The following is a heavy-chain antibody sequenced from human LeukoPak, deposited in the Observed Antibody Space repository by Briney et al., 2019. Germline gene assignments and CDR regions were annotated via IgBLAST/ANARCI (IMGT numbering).Heavy chain of an antibody. CDR3: ASLPYYYYDSSGYYFGVVSDAFDI. D-gene: IGHD3-22*01. CDR1: GGSISSSSYY. V-gene: IGHV4-39*01. J-gene: IGHJ3*02. CDR2: IYYSGST. Sequence: SETLSLTCTVSGGSISSSSYYWGWIRQPPGKGLEWIGSIYYSGSTYYNPSLKRRVTISVDTSKNQFSLKLSSVTAADTAVYYCASLPYYYYDSSGYYFGVVSDAFDIWGQGTMVTVSS.